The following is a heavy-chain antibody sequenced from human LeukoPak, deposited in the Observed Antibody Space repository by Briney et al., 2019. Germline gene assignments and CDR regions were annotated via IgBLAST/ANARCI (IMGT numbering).Heavy chain of an antibody. Sequence: GGSLRLSCAASGFTFSTCSMKWVRQAPGKALEWVSSISGSSYHIYYADSVKGRFTISRDNANNLLYLQMNSLRAEDTAVYYCASGTIVGARGADNWGQGTLVTVSS. CDR1: GFTFSTCS. D-gene: IGHD1-26*01. V-gene: IGHV3-21*01. CDR2: ISGSSYHI. J-gene: IGHJ4*02. CDR3: ASGTIVGARGADN.